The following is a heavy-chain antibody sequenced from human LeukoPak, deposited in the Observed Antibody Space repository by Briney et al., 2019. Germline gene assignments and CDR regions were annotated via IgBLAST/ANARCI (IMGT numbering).Heavy chain of an antibody. V-gene: IGHV4-59*11. CDR3: ARDRGYVMPGYFDY. CDR2: IYYSGST. CDR1: GGSISSHY. Sequence: SETLSLTCTVSGGSISSHYWSWIRQPPGKGLEWIGYIYYSGSTNYNPSLKSRVTISVDTSKNQFSLKLSSVTAADTAVYYCARDRGYVMPGYFDYWGQGTLVTLSS. J-gene: IGHJ4*02. D-gene: IGHD3-22*01.